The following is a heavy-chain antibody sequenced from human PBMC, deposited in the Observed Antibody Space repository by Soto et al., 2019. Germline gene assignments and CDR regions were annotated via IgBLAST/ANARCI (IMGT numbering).Heavy chain of an antibody. V-gene: IGHV4-39*01. Sequence: SETLSLTCTVSGGSISSSSYYWGWIRQPPGKGLEWIGSIYYSGSTYYNPSLKSRVTISVDTSKNQFSLKLSYVTAADTAVYYCARQDSSGWYSIVAYFDDWGQGTLVNVSS. J-gene: IGHJ4*02. CDR2: IYYSGST. CDR1: GGSISSSSYY. D-gene: IGHD6-19*01. CDR3: ARQDSSGWYSIVAYFDD.